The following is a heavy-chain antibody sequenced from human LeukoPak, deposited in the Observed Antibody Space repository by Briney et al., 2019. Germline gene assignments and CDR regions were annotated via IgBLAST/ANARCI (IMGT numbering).Heavy chain of an antibody. J-gene: IGHJ6*02. Sequence: SETLSLTCTVSGYSISSGYYWGWIRQPPGKGLEWIGSIYHSGSTYYNPSLKSRVTILLDTSKNQFSLKVSSVTAADTAVYYCARGLPATTVTSANYYGMDVWGRGTTVTVSS. V-gene: IGHV4-38-2*02. D-gene: IGHD4-17*01. CDR3: ARGLPATTVTSANYYGMDV. CDR2: IYHSGST. CDR1: GYSISSGYY.